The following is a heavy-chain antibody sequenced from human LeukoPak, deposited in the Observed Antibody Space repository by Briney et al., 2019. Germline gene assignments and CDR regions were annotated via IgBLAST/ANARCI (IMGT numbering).Heavy chain of an antibody. V-gene: IGHV3-30*18. Sequence: PGGSLRLSCAASGFTFSSYSMNWVRQAPGKGLEWVAVISYDGSNKYYADSVKGRFTISRDNSKNTLYLQMNSLRAEDTAVYYCAKDRGYGSGRGAFDIWGQGTMVTVSS. CDR2: ISYDGSNK. J-gene: IGHJ3*02. CDR3: AKDRGYGSGRGAFDI. D-gene: IGHD3-10*01. CDR1: GFTFSSYS.